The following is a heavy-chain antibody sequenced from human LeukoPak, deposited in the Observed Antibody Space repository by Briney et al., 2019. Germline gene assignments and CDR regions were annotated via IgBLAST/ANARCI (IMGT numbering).Heavy chain of an antibody. D-gene: IGHD3-22*01. Sequence: GSSLRLSCAASRFTSSDYPMHWVRQTPGKGLEWVAVISKDGNERHYADPVKDRFTISRDNSKNTVYLQIDSLSAEDTAVYYCAREGSRGYYPYWGQGILVTVSS. CDR1: RFTSSDYP. V-gene: IGHV3-30*03. J-gene: IGHJ4*01. CDR3: AREGSRGYYPY. CDR2: ISKDGNER.